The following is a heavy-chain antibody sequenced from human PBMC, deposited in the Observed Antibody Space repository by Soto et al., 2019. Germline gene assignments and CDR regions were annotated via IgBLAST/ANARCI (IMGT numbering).Heavy chain of an antibody. CDR3: ARALGYDFDI. CDR1: GFTFSSYA. D-gene: IGHD7-27*01. V-gene: IGHV3-64*01. Sequence: LRLSCAASGFTFSSYAMHWVRQAPGKGLEYVSAISSNGGSTYYANSVKGRFTISRDNSKNTLYLQMGSLRAEDMAVYYCARALGYDFDIWGKGRMVTVSS. J-gene: IGHJ3*02. CDR2: ISSNGGST.